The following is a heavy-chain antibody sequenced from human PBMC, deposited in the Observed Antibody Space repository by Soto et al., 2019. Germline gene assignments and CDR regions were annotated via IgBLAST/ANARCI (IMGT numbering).Heavy chain of an antibody. CDR3: ASHQDGGKTLDY. J-gene: IGHJ4*02. V-gene: IGHV4-39*01. Sequence: QLQLQESGPGLVKPSETLSLTCTVSGGSISSSSYYWGWIRQPPGKGLEWIGSIYYSGSTYYNPSLKCRVTISVDTTKNQFALKLSSVTAADTAVYYCASHQDGGKTLDYWGQGTLVTVSS. CDR1: GGSISSSSYY. D-gene: IGHD2-15*01. CDR2: IYYSGST.